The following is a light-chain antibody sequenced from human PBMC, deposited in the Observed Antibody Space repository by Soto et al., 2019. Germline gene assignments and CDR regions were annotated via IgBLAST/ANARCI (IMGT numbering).Light chain of an antibody. V-gene: IGKV3-11*01. Sequence: LTQSPVTLSLSPGERATLSCRASQSVSNYLAWYQHKPGRAPRLLIYDTSNRATGIPARFSGGGSGTDFTLSISNLEPEDFAVYYCQQRTNWALTFGGGTKVDIK. CDR1: QSVSNY. J-gene: IGKJ4*01. CDR3: QQRTNWALT. CDR2: DTS.